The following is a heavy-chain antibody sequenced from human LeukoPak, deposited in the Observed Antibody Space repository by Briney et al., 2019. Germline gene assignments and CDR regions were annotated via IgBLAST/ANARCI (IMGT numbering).Heavy chain of an antibody. CDR2: IKSKTDGGTT. D-gene: IGHD3-10*01. CDR1: GYTFHKGW. Sequence: PGGSLRLSCAASGYTFHKGWMSWVRQAPGKGLEWVGRIKSKTDGGTTDYAAPVKGRFTISRDDLKNTLYLEMNSLKTEDTAVYYCTTRGSDSGCPFFWGQGTLVTVSS. J-gene: IGHJ4*02. V-gene: IGHV3-15*01. CDR3: TTRGSDSGCPFF.